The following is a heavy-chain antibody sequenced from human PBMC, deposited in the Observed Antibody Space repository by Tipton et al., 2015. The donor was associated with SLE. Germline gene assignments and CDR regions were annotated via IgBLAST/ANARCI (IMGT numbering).Heavy chain of an antibody. CDR1: GFTFSNAW. CDR3: TTDDPSGSYFDY. V-gene: IGHV3-15*01. J-gene: IGHJ4*02. D-gene: IGHD1-26*01. Sequence: SLRLSCAASGFTFSNAWMSWVRQAPGKGLEWVGRIKSKTDGGTTDYAAPVKGRFTISRDDSKNTLYLQMNGLKTEDTAVYYCTTDDPSGSYFDYWGQGTLVTVSS. CDR2: IKSKTDGGTT.